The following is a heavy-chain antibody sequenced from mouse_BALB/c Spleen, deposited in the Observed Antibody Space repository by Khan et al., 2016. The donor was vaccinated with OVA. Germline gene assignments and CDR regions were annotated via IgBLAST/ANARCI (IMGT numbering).Heavy chain of an antibody. D-gene: IGHD3-3*01. J-gene: IGHJ2*01. Sequence: EVQLVESGGGLVQPGGSLKLSCAASGFTFSSYGMSWVRQTPDKRLELVATINSNGGSTYYPDSVKGRFTISRDNAKNTLYLQMSSLKAGDTAMYYCARRARTINWGQGTTLTVSS. CDR1: GFTFSSYG. CDR2: INSNGGST. CDR3: ARRARTIN. V-gene: IGHV5-6-3*01.